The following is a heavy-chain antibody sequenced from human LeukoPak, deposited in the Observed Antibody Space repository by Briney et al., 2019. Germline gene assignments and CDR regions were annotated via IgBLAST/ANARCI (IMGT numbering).Heavy chain of an antibody. CDR3: ARGVGYYGSGSYYYDY. J-gene: IGHJ4*02. CDR1: GGSISSHY. Sequence: PSETLSLTCTVSGGSISSHYWSWIRQPPGKGLEWIGYIYHSGSTYYNPSLKSRVTISVDRSKNQFSLKLSSVTAADTAVYYCARGVGYYGSGSYYYDYWGQGTLVTVSS. V-gene: IGHV4-59*11. CDR2: IYHSGST. D-gene: IGHD3-10*01.